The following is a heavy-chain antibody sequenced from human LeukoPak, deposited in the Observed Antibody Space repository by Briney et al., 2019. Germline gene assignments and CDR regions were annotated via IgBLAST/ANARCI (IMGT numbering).Heavy chain of an antibody. J-gene: IGHJ3*02. V-gene: IGHV1-69*05. D-gene: IGHD2-2*01. CDR3: ARPKQTYQDAFDI. CDR2: IIPIFGTA. CDR1: GGTFSSYA. Sequence: GASVKVSCKASGGTFSSYAISWVRQAPGQGLEWMGGIIPIFGTANYAQKFQGRVTITTDESTSTAYMELSSLRSEDTAVYYCARPKQTYQDAFDIWGQGTMVTVSS.